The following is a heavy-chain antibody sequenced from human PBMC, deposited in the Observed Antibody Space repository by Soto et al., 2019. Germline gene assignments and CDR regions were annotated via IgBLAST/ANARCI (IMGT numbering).Heavy chain of an antibody. D-gene: IGHD2-21*01. V-gene: IGHV1-69-2*01. CDR3: STARHTLTIVVIPSAVGNWFDP. J-gene: IGHJ5*02. CDR1: GSSFSDYY. CDR2: VDPGDGET. Sequence: EVQLVQSGAEVKRPGTTVKISCKVSGSSFSDYYIHWVQQAPGKGLQWMGLVDPGDGETKYAEKFQVRLTITADASTNTVYMQLSSLRSEDTAMYYCSTARHTLTIVVIPSAVGNWFDPWGQGTLVTVSS.